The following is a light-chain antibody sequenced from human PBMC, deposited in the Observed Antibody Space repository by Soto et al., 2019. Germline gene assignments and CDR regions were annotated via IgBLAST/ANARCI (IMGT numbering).Light chain of an antibody. J-gene: IGKJ1*01. Sequence: DIQMTQSPSSLSASAGDRVTITCRASQSISSYLNWYQQKPGKAPKLLIYAASSFQSGVPSRFSGSGSGTDFTLTISSLQPEDFATYYCQQSYSTPPTFGQGTKVEIK. CDR2: AAS. CDR1: QSISSY. CDR3: QQSYSTPPT. V-gene: IGKV1-39*01.